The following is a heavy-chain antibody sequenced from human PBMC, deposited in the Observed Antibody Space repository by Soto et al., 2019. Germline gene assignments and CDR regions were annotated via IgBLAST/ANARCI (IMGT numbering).Heavy chain of an antibody. CDR1: GFTFNDYY. D-gene: IGHD3-16*01. CDR2: ISRSGYTI. CDR3: ASDGERCNFIRYDYYIFYMDV. J-gene: IGHJ6*03. V-gene: IGHV3-11*01. Sequence: QVHLVESGGGLVKPGGSLRLSCEASGFTFNDYYMNWIRQAPGKGLECVSYISRSGYTIYYADSVKGRFTMSRDNAKNSLNEQMDSMRADDTAVDYCASDGERCNFIRYDYYIFYMDVWGKGTTVTVSS.